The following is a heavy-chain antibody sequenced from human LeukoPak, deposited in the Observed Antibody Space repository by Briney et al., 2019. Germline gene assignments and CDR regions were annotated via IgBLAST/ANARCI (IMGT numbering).Heavy chain of an antibody. D-gene: IGHD3-22*01. V-gene: IGHV4-39*07. CDR1: GGSISSSSYY. CDR2: IYYSGST. CDR3: ARDRLYYDSSGYYYDY. J-gene: IGHJ4*02. Sequence: SETLSLTCTVSGGSISSSSYYWGWIRQPPGKGLEWIGSIYYSGSTYYNPSLKSRVTISVDTSKNQFSLKLSSVTAADTAVYYCARDRLYYDSSGYYYDYWAREPWSPSPQ.